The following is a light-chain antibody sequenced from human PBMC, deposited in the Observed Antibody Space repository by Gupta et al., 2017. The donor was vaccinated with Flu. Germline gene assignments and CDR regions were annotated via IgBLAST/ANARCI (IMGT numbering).Light chain of an antibody. J-gene: IGKJ5*01. CDR3: QEENTYSIT. CDR1: HSVSVW. Sequence: VQLTQSPSTLSASVGDRVTITCRASHSVSVWLAWYQQKPGKAPKLLISKASTLESGVPSRFSGSGSGTEFTLTISRLQPEDFATYYCQEENTYSITFGQGTRLDIK. CDR2: KAS. V-gene: IGKV1-5*03.